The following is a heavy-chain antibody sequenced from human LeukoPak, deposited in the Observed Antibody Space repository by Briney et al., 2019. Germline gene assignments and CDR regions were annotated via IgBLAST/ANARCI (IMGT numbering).Heavy chain of an antibody. D-gene: IGHD3-10*01. J-gene: IGHJ4*02. Sequence: QTGGSLRLSCAASGFTFSSYWMHWIRHAPGKGLVWVSRIKRDGSSPAYADSVKGRFTISRDNSKNSLYLQMNSLRAEDTALYYCATSGGYFDYWGQGTLVTVSS. CDR3: ATSGGYFDY. CDR2: IKRDGSSP. V-gene: IGHV3-74*01. CDR1: GFTFSSYW.